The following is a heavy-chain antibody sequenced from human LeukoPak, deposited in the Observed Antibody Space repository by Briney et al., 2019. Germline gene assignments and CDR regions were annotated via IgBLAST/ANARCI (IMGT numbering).Heavy chain of an antibody. CDR1: GGSISSSNYY. V-gene: IGHV4-39*01. J-gene: IGHJ4*02. D-gene: IGHD5-18*01. Sequence: SETLSLTCTVSGGSISSSNYYWGWIRQPPGKGLEWSVSIYYSGITYYNPSLKCRVTISVDTSKNQFSLKLSSVTAADTAVYYCARSRLGYSYYFDYWGQGTLVTVSS. CDR3: ARSRLGYSYYFDY. CDR2: IYYSGIT.